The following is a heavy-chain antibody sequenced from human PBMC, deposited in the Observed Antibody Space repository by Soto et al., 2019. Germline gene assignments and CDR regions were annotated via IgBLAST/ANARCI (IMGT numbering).Heavy chain of an antibody. V-gene: IGHV1-18*01. D-gene: IGHD3-3*01. CDR2: ISAYNGNT. CDR1: GYTFTSYG. Sequence: ASVKVSCKASGYTFTSYGISWVRQAPGQGLEWMGWISAYNGNTNYAQKLQGRVTMTTDTSTSTAYMELRSLRSDDTAVYYCARNYDFWSGYYGFDPWCQGTLVTVSS. J-gene: IGHJ5*02. CDR3: ARNYDFWSGYYGFDP.